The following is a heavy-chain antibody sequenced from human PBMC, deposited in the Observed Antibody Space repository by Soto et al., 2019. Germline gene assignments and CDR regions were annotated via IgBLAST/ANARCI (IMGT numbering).Heavy chain of an antibody. CDR1: AGSLTGYY. J-gene: IGHJ4*02. Sequence: QVQLQQWGAGLLKPSETLSLTCTVNAGSLTGYYWSWIRQPPGKGLEWIGEVKDGGSTNYSPSLRGRVSISADTSKNHLSLRLNSVTAADTAVYVCARGQEGIVATHWDQGALVTVSS. CDR2: VKDGGST. CDR3: ARGQEGIVATH. V-gene: IGHV4-34*01. D-gene: IGHD5-12*01.